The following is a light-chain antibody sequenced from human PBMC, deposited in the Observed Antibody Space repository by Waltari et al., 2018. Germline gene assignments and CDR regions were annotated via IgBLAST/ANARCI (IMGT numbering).Light chain of an antibody. V-gene: IGLV2-23*02. CDR1: TSDVGTYDL. CDR3: CSYAGRGTYV. Sequence: QSALTQPASVSGTPGQSITISCTGTTSDVGTYDLVPWYQHHPGKAPKLLICEVIKRPSGVSSRFSGSKSGSTASLIISGLQPDDEADYYCCSYAGRGTYVFGSGTKVTVL. J-gene: IGLJ1*01. CDR2: EVI.